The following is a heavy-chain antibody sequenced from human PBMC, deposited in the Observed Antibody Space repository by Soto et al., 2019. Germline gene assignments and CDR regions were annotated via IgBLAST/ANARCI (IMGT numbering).Heavy chain of an antibody. CDR2: ISSSSSTI. D-gene: IGHD3-22*01. Sequence: GGSLRLSCAASGFTFSSYSMNWVRQAPGKGLEWVSYISSSSSTIYYADSVKGRFTISRDNAKNSLYLQMNSLRDEDTAVYYCARGDTYYYDSSGYVGAFDIWGQGTMVTVSS. V-gene: IGHV3-48*02. J-gene: IGHJ3*02. CDR3: ARGDTYYYDSSGYVGAFDI. CDR1: GFTFSSYS.